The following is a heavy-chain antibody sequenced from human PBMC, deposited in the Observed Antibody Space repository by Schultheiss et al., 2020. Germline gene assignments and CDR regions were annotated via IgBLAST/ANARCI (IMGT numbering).Heavy chain of an antibody. CDR2: IYYSGST. Sequence: SETLSLTCAVYGGSFSGYYWSWIRQPPGKGLEWIGYIYYSGSTNYNPSLKSRVTISVDTSKNQFSLKLSSVTAADTAVYYCAKGGVLIVPWGQGTLVTVSS. J-gene: IGHJ5*02. D-gene: IGHD3-16*01. CDR1: GGSFSGYY. CDR3: AKGGVLIVP. V-gene: IGHV4-59*01.